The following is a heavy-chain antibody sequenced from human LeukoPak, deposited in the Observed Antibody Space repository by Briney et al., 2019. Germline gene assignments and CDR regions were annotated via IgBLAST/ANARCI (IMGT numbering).Heavy chain of an antibody. V-gene: IGHV4-59*08. D-gene: IGHD6-25*01. Sequence: PSETLSLTCTVSGGSISSYDWSWIRQPPGKGLEWIGYIYNSGSTNYNPSLKSRVSISVETSKNQFSLKLSSVTAADTGVYYCARSAIDAFDIWGQGTMVTVSS. CDR1: GGSISSYD. CDR2: IYNSGST. CDR3: ARSAIDAFDI. J-gene: IGHJ3*02.